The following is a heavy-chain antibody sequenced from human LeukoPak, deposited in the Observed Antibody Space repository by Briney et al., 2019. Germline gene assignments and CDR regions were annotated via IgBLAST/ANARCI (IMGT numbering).Heavy chain of an antibody. Sequence: SETLSLTCTVSGGSISSSSYYWGWFRQPPGKGLEWIGSLYYSASTYYNPSLKSRVTISADTSKNQFSLKLSSVTAADTAVYYCARYDSSGFYQYYFDYWGLGTLVTVSS. D-gene: IGHD3-22*01. CDR2: LYYSAST. CDR3: ARYDSSGFYQYYFDY. J-gene: IGHJ4*02. V-gene: IGHV4-39*01. CDR1: GGSISSSSYY.